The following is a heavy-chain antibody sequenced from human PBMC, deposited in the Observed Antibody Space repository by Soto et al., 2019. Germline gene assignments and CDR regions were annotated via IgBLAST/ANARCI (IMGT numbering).Heavy chain of an antibody. V-gene: IGHV4-59*01. Sequence: SETLSLTCTVSGGSISSYYWSWIRQPPGKGLEWIGYIYYSGSTNYNPSLKSRVTISVDTSKNQFSLKLSSVTAADTAVYYCARLVLGYCSGGSCRQGWFDPWGQGTLVTVSS. D-gene: IGHD2-15*01. J-gene: IGHJ5*02. CDR2: IYYSGST. CDR1: GGSISSYY. CDR3: ARLVLGYCSGGSCRQGWFDP.